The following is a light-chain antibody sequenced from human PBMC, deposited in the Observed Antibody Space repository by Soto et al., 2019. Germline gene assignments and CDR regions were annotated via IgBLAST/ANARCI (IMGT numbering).Light chain of an antibody. CDR2: DAS. CDR3: QQFISYPYT. Sequence: AIQLTQSPSSLSASVGDRVTVTCRASQGISSALAWYQQEPGNPPKLLINDASSLDTGVPSRFSGSGSGTDFTLTISSLQPEDSATYYCQQFISYPYTFGQGTRLEIK. CDR1: QGISSA. J-gene: IGKJ2*01. V-gene: IGKV1-13*02.